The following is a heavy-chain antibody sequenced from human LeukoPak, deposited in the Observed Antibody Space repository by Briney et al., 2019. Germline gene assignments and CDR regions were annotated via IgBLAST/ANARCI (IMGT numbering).Heavy chain of an antibody. J-gene: IGHJ4*02. V-gene: IGHV3-23*01. D-gene: IGHD6-6*01. CDR2: IRGSGSRT. Sequence: GGSLRLSCAASGFTFSSYGMSWVRQAPGKGLEWVSAIRGSGSRTYYADSVKGRFTISRDNAKNSLYLQMNSLRAEDTAVYYCARETSIALDYWGPGNLVTVSS. CDR1: GFTFSSYG. CDR3: ARETSIALDY.